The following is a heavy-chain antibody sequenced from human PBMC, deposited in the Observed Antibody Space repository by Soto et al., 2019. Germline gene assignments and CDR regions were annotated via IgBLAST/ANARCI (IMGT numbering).Heavy chain of an antibody. J-gene: IGHJ6*02. V-gene: IGHV3-21*01. Sequence: RGPLRLSCPASGFSFTSYVMNWVRLAPGKGQEWVSAISSSSSYIYYADSVKGRFTISRDNAKNSLYLQMSSLRAEETAVYYCARDSGSSSDYYGMDVWGQGTTVTSP. D-gene: IGHD6-13*01. CDR1: GFSFTSYV. CDR2: ISSSSSYI. CDR3: ARDSGSSSDYYGMDV.